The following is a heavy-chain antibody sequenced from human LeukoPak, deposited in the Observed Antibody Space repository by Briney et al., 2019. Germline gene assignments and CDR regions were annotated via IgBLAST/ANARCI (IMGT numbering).Heavy chain of an antibody. V-gene: IGHV3-15*01. CDR3: TTDGYDFWSGYHHPDY. J-gene: IGHJ4*02. CDR1: GFTFSKAW. D-gene: IGHD3-3*01. Sequence: GGSLRLSCAASGFTFSKAWMRWVRQAPGKGLEWVCRIKSKTDGGTTDYAAPVKGRFTISRDDSKNTLYLQMNSLKTEDTAVYYCTTDGYDFWSGYHHPDYWGQGTLVTVSS. CDR2: IKSKTDGGTT.